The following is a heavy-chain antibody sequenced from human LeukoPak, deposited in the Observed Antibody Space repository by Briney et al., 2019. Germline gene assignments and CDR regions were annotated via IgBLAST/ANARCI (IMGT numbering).Heavy chain of an antibody. D-gene: IGHD3-16*01. J-gene: IGHJ4*02. Sequence: ASVKVSFKASGYTFTTYRISWVRQAPGQGLEWTGWIIPYNGNTNYAQKIQGRVTMTTDTSTSTAYMELRSLRSDDTAVYYCAREFDTYYFDSWGQGTLVTVSS. CDR2: IIPYNGNT. CDR1: GYTFTTYR. CDR3: AREFDTYYFDS. V-gene: IGHV1-18*01.